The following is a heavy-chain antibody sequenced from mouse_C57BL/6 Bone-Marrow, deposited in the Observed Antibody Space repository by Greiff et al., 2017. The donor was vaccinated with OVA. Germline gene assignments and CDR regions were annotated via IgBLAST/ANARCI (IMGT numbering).Heavy chain of an antibody. J-gene: IGHJ2*01. CDR1: GFTFSSYA. Sequence: EVQGVESGGGLVKPGGSLKLSCAASGFTFSSYAMSWVRQTPEKRLEWVATISDGGSYTYYPDNVKGRFTISRDNAKNNRYLQMSHLKSEDTAMYYCARGDYYGSSYGFDYWGQGTTLTVSS. D-gene: IGHD1-1*01. CDR2: ISDGGSYT. V-gene: IGHV5-4*01. CDR3: ARGDYYGSSYGFDY.